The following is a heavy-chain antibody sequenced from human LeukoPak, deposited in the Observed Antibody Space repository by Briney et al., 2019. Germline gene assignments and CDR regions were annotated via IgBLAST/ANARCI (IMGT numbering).Heavy chain of an antibody. V-gene: IGHV3-11*06. CDR2: ISSSGDYT. J-gene: IGHJ4*02. CDR1: GFPFSGFY. CDR3: ARAAVTLELLSEHYYFDY. D-gene: IGHD2-21*01. Sequence: GGSLRLSCAASGFPFSGFYVTWIRQAPGKGPEWLSDISSSGDYTDYANSVKGRFTISRDNTKNSLYLQMTSLRAEDTAVYYCARAAVTLELLSEHYYFDYWGQGVLVTVSS.